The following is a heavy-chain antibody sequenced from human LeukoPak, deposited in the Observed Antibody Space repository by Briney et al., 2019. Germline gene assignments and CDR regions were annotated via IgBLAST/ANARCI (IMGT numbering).Heavy chain of an antibody. CDR2: ITHSGST. V-gene: IGHV4-34*01. CDR3: ARVNTQGVPSP. Sequence: SETLSLTCTVSGGSISSYYWSWIRQPPGKGLEWIGEITHSGSTNYNPSLKSRVTISVDTSKNQFSLKLSSVTAADTAVYYCARVNTQGVPSPWGQGILVTVSS. CDR1: GGSISSYY. J-gene: IGHJ5*02. D-gene: IGHD2-15*01.